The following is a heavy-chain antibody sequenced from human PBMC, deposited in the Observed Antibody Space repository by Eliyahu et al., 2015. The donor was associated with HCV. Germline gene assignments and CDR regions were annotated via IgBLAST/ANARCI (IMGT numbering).Heavy chain of an antibody. D-gene: IGHD4-17*01. V-gene: IGHV4-59*08. CDR2: IYYSGST. J-gene: IGHJ4*02. Sequence: QVQLQESGPGLVKPSETLSLTCTVXXGSXSSYYWXWTRQPPGKGLEWIGYIYYSGSTNYNPSLKSRVTISVDTSKNQFSLKLSSVTAADTAVYYCARHADKTTHGDYDSPYPYYFDYWGQGTLVTVSS. CDR1: XGSXSSYY. CDR3: ARHADKTTHGDYDSPYPYYFDY.